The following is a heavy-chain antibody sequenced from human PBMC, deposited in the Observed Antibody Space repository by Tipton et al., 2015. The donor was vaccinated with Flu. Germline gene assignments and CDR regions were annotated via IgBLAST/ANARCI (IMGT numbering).Heavy chain of an antibody. Sequence: LRLSCTVSGGSISSGGYYWSWIRQPAGKGLQWIGRIYPSGSANYNPSLESRVTMSVDTSRNQFSLNLSSVTAADTAVYYCARLTYYYGSGTSDYWGQGTLVTVSS. D-gene: IGHD3-10*01. CDR1: GGSISSGGYY. CDR3: ARLTYYYGSGTSDY. V-gene: IGHV4-61*02. CDR2: IYPSGSA. J-gene: IGHJ4*02.